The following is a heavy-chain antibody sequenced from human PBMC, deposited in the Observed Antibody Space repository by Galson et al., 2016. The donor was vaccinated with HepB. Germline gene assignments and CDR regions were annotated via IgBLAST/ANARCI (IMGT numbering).Heavy chain of an antibody. CDR2: ISGSGGGI. CDR3: AKDLQVPAAIEGMDV. D-gene: IGHD2-2*02. V-gene: IGHV3-23*01. CDR1: GFTFSNFA. J-gene: IGHJ6*02. Sequence: SLRLSCAASGFTFSNFAMTWVRQAPGKGLGWVSLISGSGGGIYYADSVKGRFTVTRDNSKNTLFLLMNSLRPEDTAVYYCAKDLQVPAAIEGMDVWGQGTTVTV.